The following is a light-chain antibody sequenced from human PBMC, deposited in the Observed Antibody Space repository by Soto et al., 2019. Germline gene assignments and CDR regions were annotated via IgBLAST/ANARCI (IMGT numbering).Light chain of an antibody. V-gene: IGKV3-11*01. J-gene: IGKJ5*01. Sequence: EIVLTQSPATLSLSPGERATLSCRASQSVGNFLAWYQQKPGQAPRLLIYDAFNRASGIPARFSGSGSGTDFQLTISSLEPEDFAVYYCQQRSNWPPLTFGQGTRLEIK. CDR2: DAF. CDR1: QSVGNF. CDR3: QQRSNWPPLT.